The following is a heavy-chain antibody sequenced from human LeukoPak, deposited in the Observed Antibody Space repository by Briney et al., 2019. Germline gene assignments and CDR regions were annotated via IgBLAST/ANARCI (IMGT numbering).Heavy chain of an antibody. Sequence: ASVKVSCKASGYTFTGYYMHWVRQAPGQGLEWMGWINPNSGGTNYAQKFQGRVTMTRDTSISTAYMELSRLRSDDTAVYYCAREVRVYAGNAFDIWGQGTMVTVYS. CDR3: AREVRVYAGNAFDI. D-gene: IGHD2-8*01. CDR2: INPNSGGT. V-gene: IGHV1-2*02. CDR1: GYTFTGYY. J-gene: IGHJ3*02.